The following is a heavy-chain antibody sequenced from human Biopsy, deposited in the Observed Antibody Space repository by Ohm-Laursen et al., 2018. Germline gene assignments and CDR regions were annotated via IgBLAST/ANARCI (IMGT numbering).Heavy chain of an antibody. CDR3: ARLFRLDDYWNDDPPDGFDV. V-gene: IGHV4-61*08. J-gene: IGHJ3*01. D-gene: IGHD3-3*01. Sequence: TLSLTCSVSGGSIGGSGDYWSWIRQPPGKGLEWIGYISDTGTTNYNPSLRGLVAMSVDTSKNQFSLQLTSVTAADTAMFFCARLFRLDDYWNDDPPDGFDVWGQGTMVTVSS. CDR1: GGSIGGSGDY. CDR2: ISDTGTT.